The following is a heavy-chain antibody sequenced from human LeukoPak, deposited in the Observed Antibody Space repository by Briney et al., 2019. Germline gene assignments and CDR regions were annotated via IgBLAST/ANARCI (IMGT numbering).Heavy chain of an antibody. J-gene: IGHJ3*02. V-gene: IGHV1-8*01. CDR1: GYTFTSYD. Sequence: GASVKVSCKASGYTFTSYDINWVRQATGQGLEWMGWMNPNSGNTGYAQKFQGRVTMTRNTSISTAYMELSSLRSEDTAVYYCAQSSGYSVDAFDIWGQGTMVTVSS. CDR2: MNPNSGNT. CDR3: AQSSGYSVDAFDI. D-gene: IGHD3-22*01.